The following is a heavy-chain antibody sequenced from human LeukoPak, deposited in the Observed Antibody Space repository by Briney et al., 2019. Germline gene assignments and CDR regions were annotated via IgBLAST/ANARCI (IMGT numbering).Heavy chain of an antibody. V-gene: IGHV4-4*02. Sequence: PSGTLSLTCAVSGASISSGKWWSWVRQPPGKGLEWIGEINHSGNTNYSPSLKSRVTMSTDKSKNEFSLRLTSVTAADTAVYYCARAGVWLPAVWGQGTLVTVSS. D-gene: IGHD3-9*01. CDR1: GASISSGKW. J-gene: IGHJ4*02. CDR2: INHSGNT. CDR3: ARAGVWLPAV.